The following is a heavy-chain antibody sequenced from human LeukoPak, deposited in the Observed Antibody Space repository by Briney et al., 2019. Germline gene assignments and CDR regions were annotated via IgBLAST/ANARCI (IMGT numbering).Heavy chain of an antibody. CDR3: AKSSSITMIVVVTPTAAFDI. CDR1: GFTFNSYA. CDR2: ISYDGSNK. V-gene: IGHV3-30*04. J-gene: IGHJ3*02. D-gene: IGHD3-22*01. Sequence: GGSLRLSCAASGFTFNSYAIHWVRQAPGKGLEWVAVISYDGSNKYYADSVKGRFTISRDNSKNTLYLQMNSLRAEDTAVYYCAKSSSITMIVVVTPTAAFDIWGQGTMVTVSS.